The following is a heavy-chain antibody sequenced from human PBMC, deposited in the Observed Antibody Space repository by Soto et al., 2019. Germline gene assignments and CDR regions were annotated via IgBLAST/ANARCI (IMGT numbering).Heavy chain of an antibody. V-gene: IGHV3-23*01. Sequence: GGSLRLSCAASGFTFSSYAMSWVRQAPGKGLEWVSAISGSGGSTYYADSVKGRFTISRDNSKNTLYLQMNSLRAEDTAVYYCAKDALGYCSSTSCYGFDYWGQGTLVTVSS. CDR2: ISGSGGST. CDR3: AKDALGYCSSTSCYGFDY. CDR1: GFTFSSYA. J-gene: IGHJ4*02. D-gene: IGHD2-2*01.